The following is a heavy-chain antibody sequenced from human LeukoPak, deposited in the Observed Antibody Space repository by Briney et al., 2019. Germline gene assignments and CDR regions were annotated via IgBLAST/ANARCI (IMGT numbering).Heavy chain of an antibody. CDR1: GGSISSYY. CDR3: ARGYSYGRQAFDI. CDR2: IYYSGST. Sequence: PSETLSLTCTVSGGSISSYYWSWIRQPPGKGLEWIGYIYYSGSTNYNPSLKSRVTISVDTSKNQFSLKLSSVTAADTAVYYCARGYSYGRQAFDIWGQGTMVTVSS. V-gene: IGHV4-59*01. J-gene: IGHJ3*02. D-gene: IGHD5-18*01.